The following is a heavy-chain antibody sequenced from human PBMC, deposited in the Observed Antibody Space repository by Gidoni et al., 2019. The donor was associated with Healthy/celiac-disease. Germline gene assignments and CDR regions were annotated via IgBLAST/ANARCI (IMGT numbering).Heavy chain of an antibody. J-gene: IGHJ5*02. Sequence: QVQLQESGPGLVKPSETLSLPCTVSGYSISSGYYWGWIRQPPGKGLEWIGSIYHSGSTYYNPSLKSRVTISVDTSKNQFSLKLSSVTAADTAVYYCARDFGVVTAILINNWFDPWGQGTLVTVSS. CDR1: GYSISSGYY. V-gene: IGHV4-38-2*02. CDR2: IYHSGST. CDR3: ARDFGVVTAILINNWFDP. D-gene: IGHD2-21*02.